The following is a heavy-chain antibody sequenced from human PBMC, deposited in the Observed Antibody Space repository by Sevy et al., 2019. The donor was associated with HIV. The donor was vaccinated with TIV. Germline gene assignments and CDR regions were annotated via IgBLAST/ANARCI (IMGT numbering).Heavy chain of an antibody. CDR1: GFTFSTYE. V-gene: IGHV3-48*03. D-gene: IGHD4-17*01. CDR3: ARDLPPSATTVAHFDY. CDR2: ISNSGNTI. Sequence: GGSLRLSCTASGFTFSTYEMNWVRQAPGKGLEWVSYISNSGNTIYYSDSVKGRFTISRDNAKNSLYLQMNSLGAADTAVYYCARDLPPSATTVAHFDYWGRGTLVTVSS. J-gene: IGHJ4*02.